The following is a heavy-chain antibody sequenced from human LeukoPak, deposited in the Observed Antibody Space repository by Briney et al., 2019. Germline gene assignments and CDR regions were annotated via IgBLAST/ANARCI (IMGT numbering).Heavy chain of an antibody. CDR2: ISSSSSYI. Sequence: GGSLRLSCVASGFTFSIYSMNWVRQAPGKGLEWVSSISSSSSYIYYADSVKGRFTISRDNAKNSLYLQMNSLRAEDTAVYYCARDTAYYDSSGYYYEGAFDIWGQGTMVTVSS. V-gene: IGHV3-21*01. CDR1: GFTFSIYS. J-gene: IGHJ3*02. D-gene: IGHD3-22*01. CDR3: ARDTAYYDSSGYYYEGAFDI.